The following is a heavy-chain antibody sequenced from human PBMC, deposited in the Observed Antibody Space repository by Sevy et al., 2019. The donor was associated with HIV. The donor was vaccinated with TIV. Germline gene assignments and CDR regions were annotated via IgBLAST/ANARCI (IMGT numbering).Heavy chain of an antibody. CDR1: GGSISSYY. Sequence: SETLPLTCTVSGGSISSYYWSWIRQPPGKGLEWIGYIYYSGSTNYNPSLKSRVTISVDTSKNQFSLKLNSVTAADTAVYYCARDPYGSGRTDYWGQGTLVTVSS. CDR3: ARDPYGSGRTDY. J-gene: IGHJ4*02. CDR2: IYYSGST. D-gene: IGHD3-10*01. V-gene: IGHV4-59*01.